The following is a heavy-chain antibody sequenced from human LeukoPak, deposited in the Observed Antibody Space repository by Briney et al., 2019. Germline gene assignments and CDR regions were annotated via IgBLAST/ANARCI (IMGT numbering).Heavy chain of an antibody. V-gene: IGHV4-39*01. CDR2: IYYSGRT. CDR3: ARRGRADYVWGSYRSYYFDY. Sequence: SETLSLTCTVSGGSISSSSYYWGWIRQPPGKGLEWIGSIYYSGRTYYNPSLKSRVTISVDTSKNQFSLKLSSVTAADTAVYYCARRGRADYVWGSYRSYYFDYWGQGTLVTVSS. CDR1: GGSISSSSYY. D-gene: IGHD3-16*02. J-gene: IGHJ4*02.